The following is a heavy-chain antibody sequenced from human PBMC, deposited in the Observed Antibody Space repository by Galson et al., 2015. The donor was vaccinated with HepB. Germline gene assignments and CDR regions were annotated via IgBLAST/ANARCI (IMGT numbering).Heavy chain of an antibody. D-gene: IGHD3-10*01. CDR1: GFTFGDYA. CDR3: TSSSDITMVRGGFDY. V-gene: IGHV3-49*04. Sequence: SLRLSCAASGFTFGDYAMSWVRQAPGKGLEWVGFIRSKAYGGTTEYAASVKGRLTISRDDSKSIAYLQMNSLKTEDTAVYYCTSSSDITMVRGGFDYWGQGTLVTVSS. J-gene: IGHJ4*02. CDR2: IRSKAYGGTT.